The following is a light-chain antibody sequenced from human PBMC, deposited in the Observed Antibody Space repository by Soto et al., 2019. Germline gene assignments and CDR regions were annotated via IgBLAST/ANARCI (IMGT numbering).Light chain of an antibody. CDR2: DAS. V-gene: IGKV3-20*01. CDR1: QSVSSSY. J-gene: IGKJ1*01. Sequence: EIVLTHSPGTLSLSPGERATLSCRASQSVSSSYLAWYQQKPGQPPRLLIFDASSRATGIPDRFSGSGSGTDFTLTISSLEPEDFAVYYCQQFGRSPPSWTFGQGTKVEIK. CDR3: QQFGRSPPSWT.